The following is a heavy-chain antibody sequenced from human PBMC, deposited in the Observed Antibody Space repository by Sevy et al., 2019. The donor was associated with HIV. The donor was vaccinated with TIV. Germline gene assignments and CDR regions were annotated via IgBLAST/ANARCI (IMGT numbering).Heavy chain of an antibody. CDR1: GFTFSSYG. CDR3: VKGGEFEPAARDTYYYYGMDV. Sequence: GGSLRLSCAASGFTFSSYGMHWVRQAPGKGLEWVAFISYDGSNKYYADSVKGRFTISRDNSKNTLYLKLNSLRAEDTAVYYCVKGGEFEPAARDTYYYYGMDVWGQGTTVTVSS. V-gene: IGHV3-30*18. D-gene: IGHD2-2*01. J-gene: IGHJ6*02. CDR2: ISYDGSNK.